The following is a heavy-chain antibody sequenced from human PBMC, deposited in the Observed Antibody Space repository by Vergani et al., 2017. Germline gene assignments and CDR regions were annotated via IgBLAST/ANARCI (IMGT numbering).Heavy chain of an antibody. CDR1: GFTFSSYA. J-gene: IGHJ4*02. Sequence: EVQLLESGGGLVQPGGSLRLSCAASGFTFSSYAMSWVRQAPGKGLEWFSAISGSGGSTYYADSVKGRFTISRDKSKKTLYLQMNSLRAEDTAVYYCARGYCSSTSCYYFDYWGQGTLVTVFS. D-gene: IGHD2-2*01. V-gene: IGHV3-23*01. CDR3: ARGYCSSTSCYYFDY. CDR2: ISGSGGST.